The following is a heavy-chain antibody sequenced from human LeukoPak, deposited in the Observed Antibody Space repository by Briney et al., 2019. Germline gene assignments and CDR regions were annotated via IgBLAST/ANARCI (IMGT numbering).Heavy chain of an antibody. CDR3: ARVGRITIFGVAQAPYGMDV. J-gene: IGHJ6*02. CDR1: GGSISSYY. Sequence: SETLSLTCTVSGGSISSYYWSWIRQPPGKGLEWIGYIYYSGGTNYNPSLKSRVTISVVTSKNQFSLKLSSVTAADTAVYYCARVGRITIFGVAQAPYGMDVWGQGTTVTVSS. V-gene: IGHV4-59*01. CDR2: IYYSGGT. D-gene: IGHD3-3*01.